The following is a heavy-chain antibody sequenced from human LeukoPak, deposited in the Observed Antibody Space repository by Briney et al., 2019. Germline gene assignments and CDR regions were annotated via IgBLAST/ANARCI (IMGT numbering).Heavy chain of an antibody. V-gene: IGHV4-34*01. Sequence: PSETLSLTCTVSGGSISSYYWSWIRQPPGKGLEWIGEINHSGSTNYNPSLKSRVTISVDTSKNQFSLKLSSVTAADTAVYYCARARPRYYYGMDVWGQGTTVTVSS. J-gene: IGHJ6*02. CDR2: INHSGST. CDR3: ARARPRYYYGMDV. CDR1: GGSISSYY.